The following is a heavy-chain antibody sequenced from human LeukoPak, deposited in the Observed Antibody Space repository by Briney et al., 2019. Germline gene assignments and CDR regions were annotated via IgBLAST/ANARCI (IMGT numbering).Heavy chain of an antibody. V-gene: IGHV4-59*01. Sequence: SETLSLTCTVSGGSISSYYWSWIRQPPGKGLEWIGYIYYSGSTNYNPSLKSRVTISVDNSRNQFSLKLNSVTAADTAVYYCARDNSAWPNYFDSWGQGTLVTVSS. J-gene: IGHJ4*02. CDR3: ARDNSAWPNYFDS. CDR2: IYYSGST. D-gene: IGHD6-19*01. CDR1: GGSISSYY.